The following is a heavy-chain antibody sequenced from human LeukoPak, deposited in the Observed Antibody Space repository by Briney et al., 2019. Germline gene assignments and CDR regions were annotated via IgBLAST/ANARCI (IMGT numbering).Heavy chain of an antibody. CDR3: AREYLPYSSDRSLDY. CDR1: GYTFTSYG. J-gene: IGHJ4*02. V-gene: IGHV1-18*01. CDR2: ISAYNGNT. D-gene: IGHD6-19*01. Sequence: ASVKVSCKASGYTFTSYGISWVRQAAAQGLEWMGWISAYNGNTNNAQKLRDGATMNTDTYTRPDSVAPRGLTSDGRAVYNSAREYLPYSSDRSLDYWVQGTLVTVSS.